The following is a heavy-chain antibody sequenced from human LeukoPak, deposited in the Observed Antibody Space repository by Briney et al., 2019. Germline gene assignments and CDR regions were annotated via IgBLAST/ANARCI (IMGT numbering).Heavy chain of an antibody. CDR3: ARESLDAFDI. V-gene: IGHV4-59*02. CDR1: GGSVNSYY. Sequence: SETLSLTCTVSGGSVNSYYWSWIRQPPGKGLEWMGYIHYSGSTNYNPSLKSRVTISVDTSKNQFSLKLSSVTAADTALYHCARESLDAFDIWGQGTMVTVSS. J-gene: IGHJ3*02. CDR2: IHYSGST.